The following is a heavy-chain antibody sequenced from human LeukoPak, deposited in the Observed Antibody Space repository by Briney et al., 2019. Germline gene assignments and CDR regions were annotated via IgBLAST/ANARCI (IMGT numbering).Heavy chain of an antibody. CDR1: GGSISSYY. Sequence: SETLSLTCTVSGGSISSYYWTWIRQPPGKGLEWVGYNYYSGSTNYNPSLQSRVTISVDTSKNQFSLKLSSVTAADTAVYYCARVGYCSGGSCYFTWDYWGQGTLVTVSS. CDR2: NYYSGST. J-gene: IGHJ4*02. D-gene: IGHD2-15*01. V-gene: IGHV4-59*01. CDR3: ARVGYCSGGSCYFTWDY.